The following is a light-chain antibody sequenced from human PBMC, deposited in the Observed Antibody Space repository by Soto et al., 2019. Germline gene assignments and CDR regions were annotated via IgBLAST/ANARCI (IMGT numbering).Light chain of an antibody. Sequence: DIQLTQSPSFLSASVGDRVTITCRASQGISSYLAWYQQKPGKAPKLLIYAVCTLQSGVPSRFSGSGSGTEFTLTISSLQPEDFATYYCQQLKSYPITFGQGTRLEIK. V-gene: IGKV1-9*01. CDR1: QGISSY. J-gene: IGKJ5*01. CDR2: AVC. CDR3: QQLKSYPIT.